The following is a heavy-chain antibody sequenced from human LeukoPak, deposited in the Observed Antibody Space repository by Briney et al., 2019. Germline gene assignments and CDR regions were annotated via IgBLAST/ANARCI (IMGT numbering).Heavy chain of an antibody. CDR3: ARHLGYCSSTSCYQNWFDP. CDR1: GGSISSYY. J-gene: IGHJ5*02. D-gene: IGHD2-2*01. Sequence: SETLSLTCTVSGGSISSYYWSWIRQPPGKGLEWIGYIYYSGSTNCNPSLKSRVTISVDTSKNQFSLKLSSVTAADTAVYYCARHLGYCSSTSCYQNWFDPWGQGTLVTVSS. CDR2: IYYSGST. V-gene: IGHV4-59*08.